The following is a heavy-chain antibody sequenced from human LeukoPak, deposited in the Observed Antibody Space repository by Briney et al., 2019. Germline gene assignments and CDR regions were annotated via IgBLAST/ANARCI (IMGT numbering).Heavy chain of an antibody. CDR1: GFTFSSYA. Sequence: GSLRLSCAASGFTFSSYAMSWVRQPPGKGLEWIGSIYYSGSTYYNPSLKSRVTISVDTSKNQFSLKLSSVTAADTAVYYCARALGIAAAGDWGQGTLVTVSS. V-gene: IGHV4-39*07. CDR3: ARALGIAAAGD. J-gene: IGHJ4*02. CDR2: IYYSGST. D-gene: IGHD6-13*01.